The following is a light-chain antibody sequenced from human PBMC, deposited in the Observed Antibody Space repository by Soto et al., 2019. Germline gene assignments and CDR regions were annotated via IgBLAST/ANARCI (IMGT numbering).Light chain of an antibody. J-gene: IGLJ2*01. Sequence: QSVLTQPPSVSEAPRQRVTISCSGSSSNIGNNAVNWYQQLPGKAPKLLIYYDDLLPSGVSDRFSGSTSGTSASLAISGLQSEDEADYYCAAWDDSLNGVVFGGGTKVTVL. CDR3: AAWDDSLNGVV. CDR1: SSNIGNNA. V-gene: IGLV1-36*01. CDR2: YDD.